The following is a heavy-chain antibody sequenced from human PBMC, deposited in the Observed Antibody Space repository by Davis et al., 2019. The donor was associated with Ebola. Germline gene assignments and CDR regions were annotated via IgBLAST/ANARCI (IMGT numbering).Heavy chain of an antibody. J-gene: IGHJ6*04. CDR3: AIAQAALQFLEWPYYGMDV. CDR1: GFTFSIYG. Sequence: GESLKISCAASGFTFSIYGMHWVRQAPGKGLEWVAFIRYDGSNQYYADSVKGRFTVSRDNSLNRLFLQMNSLRAEDTAVYYCAIAQAALQFLEWPYYGMDVWGKGTTVTVSS. V-gene: IGHV3-30*02. CDR2: IRYDGSNQ. D-gene: IGHD3-3*01.